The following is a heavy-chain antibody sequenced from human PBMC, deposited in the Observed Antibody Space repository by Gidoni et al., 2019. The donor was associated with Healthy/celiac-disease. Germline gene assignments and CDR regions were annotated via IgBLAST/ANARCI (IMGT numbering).Heavy chain of an antibody. V-gene: IGHV3-21*01. D-gene: IGHD6-19*01. CDR2: ISSSSSYI. CDR3: ARDRIVAVAGADAFDI. CDR1: GFTFSSYS. J-gene: IGHJ3*02. Sequence: EVQLVESGGGLVKPGGSLRLSCAASGFTFSSYSMNWVRQAPGKGLEWVSSISSSSSYIYYADSVKGRFTISRDNAKNSLYLQMNSLRAEDTAVYYCARDRIVAVAGADAFDIWGQGTMVTVSS.